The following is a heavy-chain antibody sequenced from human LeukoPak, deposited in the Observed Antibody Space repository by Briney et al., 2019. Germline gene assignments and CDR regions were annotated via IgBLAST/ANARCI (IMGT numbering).Heavy chain of an antibody. CDR1: GRSISSGSYY. Sequence: SQTLSLTCTVSGRSISSGSYYWTWIRQHPGKGLEWIGSIYYRGSTYYNPSLKSRVSTSVDTSKNQFSLKLTSMTAADTAVYFCARGLVVTALDYWGQGTLVTDSS. J-gene: IGHJ4*02. D-gene: IGHD2-21*02. V-gene: IGHV4-31*03. CDR3: ARGLVVTALDY. CDR2: IYYRGST.